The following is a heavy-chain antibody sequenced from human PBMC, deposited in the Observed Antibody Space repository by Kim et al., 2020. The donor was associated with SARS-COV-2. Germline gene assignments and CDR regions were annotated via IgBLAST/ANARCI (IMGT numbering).Heavy chain of an antibody. CDR2: ISWNSGTS. V-gene: IGHV3-9*01. J-gene: IGHJ3*02. Sequence: GGSLRLSCVGSGFPFDDYALHWVRQAPGKGLEWVAGISWNSGTSDYAGSVKGRFTISRDDAKSSLSLQMNSLRAEDTAFYYCAKGSESYYKAGAYDMWGRGTMVTVSS. CDR1: GFPFDDYA. D-gene: IGHD3-10*01. CDR3: AKGSESYYKAGAYDM.